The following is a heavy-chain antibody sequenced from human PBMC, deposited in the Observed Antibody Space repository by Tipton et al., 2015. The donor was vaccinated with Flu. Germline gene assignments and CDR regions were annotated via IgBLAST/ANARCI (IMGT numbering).Heavy chain of an antibody. CDR3: ARVPPFNNWNDGSDY. CDR1: GYIFINYD. Sequence: QVQLVQSGAEVRKPGASVKVSCKASGYIFINYDINWIRQATGQGLEWMGWMNPNTGNTDYAQKFQGKVTMTRDTSISTAYMELSSLTSEDTAIYYCARVPPFNNWNDGSDYWGQGTLVTVSS. D-gene: IGHD1-20*01. J-gene: IGHJ4*02. V-gene: IGHV1-8*01. CDR2: MNPNTGNT.